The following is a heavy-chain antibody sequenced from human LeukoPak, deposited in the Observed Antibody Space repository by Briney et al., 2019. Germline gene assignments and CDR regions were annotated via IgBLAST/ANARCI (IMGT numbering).Heavy chain of an antibody. Sequence: AETLSLTCTVSGGSFSSYYWTWIRQPPGKGLEWIGHINYKGSTKYNPSLRSRVTISVDTSKIQFSLKLSSVTAADTAVYYCARLTYYDGRGYYGFDYGGQGTLVIFSS. V-gene: IGHV4-59*08. CDR1: GGSFSSYY. J-gene: IGHJ4*02. D-gene: IGHD3-22*01. CDR3: ARLTYYDGRGYYGFDY. CDR2: INYKGST.